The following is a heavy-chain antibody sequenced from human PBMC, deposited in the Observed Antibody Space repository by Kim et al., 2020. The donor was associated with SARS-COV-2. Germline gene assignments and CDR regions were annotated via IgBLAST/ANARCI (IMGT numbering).Heavy chain of an antibody. J-gene: IGHJ4*02. CDR2: IYPSDSDS. D-gene: IGHD6-13*01. CDR3: ARHEGSSWYEGHFDH. CDR1: GDSFSTYW. V-gene: IGHV5-51*01. Sequence: GESLKISCKDSGDSFSTYWIGWVRQMPGKGLEWMGIIYPSDSDSRYSPSFQGQVTISVDKSISTAYLQWSSLKASDTAMYYCARHEGSSWYEGHFDHWGQGTLVTVSS.